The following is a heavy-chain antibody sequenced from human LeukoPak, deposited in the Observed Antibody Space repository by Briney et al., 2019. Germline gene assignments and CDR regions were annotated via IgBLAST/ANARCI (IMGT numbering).Heavy chain of an antibody. CDR3: GRDALVGYFSYYYMDV. CDR2: ISNSGST. CDR1: GGSISSHY. D-gene: IGHD2-15*01. J-gene: IGHJ6*03. Sequence: PSETLSLTCTVSGGSISSHYWTWIRQSPVKGLEWIGDISNSGSTSYNPSLKSRVTISIDTSKNQFSLKLSSVTAADTAVYYCGRDALVGYFSYYYMDVWGKGTTVAVSS. V-gene: IGHV4-59*11.